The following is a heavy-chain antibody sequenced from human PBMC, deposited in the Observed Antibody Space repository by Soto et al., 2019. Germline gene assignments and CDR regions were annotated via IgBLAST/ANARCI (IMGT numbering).Heavy chain of an antibody. CDR2: ISAYNCNT. Sequence: ASVKVSCKASGYTFTSYGISWVRQAPGQGLEWMGWISAYNCNTNYAQKLQGRVTMTTDTSTSTAYMELRSLIFDDTAVFYCARVPIDYYDSSGYYLGASTFDIWGQGTMVTVSS. D-gene: IGHD3-22*01. CDR1: GYTFTSYG. V-gene: IGHV1-18*01. J-gene: IGHJ3*02. CDR3: ARVPIDYYDSSGYYLGASTFDI.